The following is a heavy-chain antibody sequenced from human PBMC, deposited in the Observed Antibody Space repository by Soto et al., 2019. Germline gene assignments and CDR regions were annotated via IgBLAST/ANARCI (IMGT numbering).Heavy chain of an antibody. CDR1: GGSISSGGYY. J-gene: IGHJ6*03. D-gene: IGHD2-2*01. Sequence: TLSLTCTVSGGSISSGGYYWSWLRQHPGKGLEWIGYIYYSGSTYYNPSLKSRVTISVDTSKNQFSLKPSSVTAADTAVYYCARDRCSSTSCYSPYYMDVWGKGTTVTVSS. V-gene: IGHV4-31*03. CDR3: ARDRCSSTSCYSPYYMDV. CDR2: IYYSGST.